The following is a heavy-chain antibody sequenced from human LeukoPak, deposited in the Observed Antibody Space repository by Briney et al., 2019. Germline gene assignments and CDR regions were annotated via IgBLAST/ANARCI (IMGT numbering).Heavy chain of an antibody. CDR3: ARMVFGIMTGYYHDS. CDR2: RYHNGNS. Sequence: PSETPSLTCNVSGVSISSHYWSWLRQPPGKGLEWIGYRYHNGNSNYNPSLRSRVTVSIDMSKSQVSLSLNSVTAADTAVYYCARMVFGIMTGYYHDSWGQGTLVTVSS. CDR1: GVSISSHY. V-gene: IGHV4-59*11. J-gene: IGHJ4*02. D-gene: IGHD2-8*01.